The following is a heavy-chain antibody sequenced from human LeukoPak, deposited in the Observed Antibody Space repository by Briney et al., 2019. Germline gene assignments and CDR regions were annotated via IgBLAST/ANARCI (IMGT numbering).Heavy chain of an antibody. Sequence: GGSLRLSCAASGFTFSSYAMSWVRQAPGKGLEWVSAISGSGGSTYYADSVKGRFTISRDNSKNTLYLQMNSLRAEDTAVYYCAKEMILGWSKLIYCYGMDVWGKGTTVTVSS. J-gene: IGHJ6*04. V-gene: IGHV3-23*01. D-gene: IGHD6-19*01. CDR1: GFTFSSYA. CDR3: AKEMILGWSKLIYCYGMDV. CDR2: ISGSGGST.